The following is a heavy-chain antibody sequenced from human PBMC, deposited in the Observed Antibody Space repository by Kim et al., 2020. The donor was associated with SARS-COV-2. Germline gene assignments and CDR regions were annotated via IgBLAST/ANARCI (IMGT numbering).Heavy chain of an antibody. D-gene: IGHD3-10*02. V-gene: IGHV4-34*01. CDR1: GGSFSGYY. CDR2: INHSGST. J-gene: IGHJ4*02. CDR3: AVRGARKAHFGY. Sequence: SETLSLTCAVYGGSFSGYYWSWIRQPPGKGLEWIGEINHSGSTNYNPSLKSRVTISVDTSKNQFSLKLSSVTAADTAVYYCAVRGARKAHFGYWGQGTLVTVSS.